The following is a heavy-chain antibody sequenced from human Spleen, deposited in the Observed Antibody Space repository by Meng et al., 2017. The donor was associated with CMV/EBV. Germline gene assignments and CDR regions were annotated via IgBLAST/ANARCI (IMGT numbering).Heavy chain of an antibody. CDR2: IKGTTDGGTT. CDR1: GFTFGTAW. V-gene: IGHV3-15*01. D-gene: IGHD6-6*01. CDR3: TTDLYTSSGRSHFYYGRDV. J-gene: IGHJ6*02. Sequence: GGSLRLSCAASGFTFGTAWMTWVRQAPGKGLEWLGRIKGTTDGGTTDYSSLVTGRFTISRDDSRNTVYLQMSSLKAEDTAVYYCTTDLYTSSGRSHFYYGRDVWGQGTTVTVSS.